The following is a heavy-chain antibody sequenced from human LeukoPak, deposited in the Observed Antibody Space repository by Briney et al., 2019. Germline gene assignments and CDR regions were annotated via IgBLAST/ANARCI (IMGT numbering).Heavy chain of an antibody. V-gene: IGHV1-2*02. J-gene: IGHJ4*02. D-gene: IGHD1-20*01. CDR2: INPNSGGT. CDR3: ARDEMRYNWNDGGNY. CDR1: GCTFTGYY. Sequence: ASVKVSCKASGCTFTGYYMHWVRQAPGQGLEWMGWINPNSGGTNYAQKFQGRVTMTRDTSTSTAYMELRSLRSDDTAVYYCARDEMRYNWNDGGNYWGQGTLVTVSS.